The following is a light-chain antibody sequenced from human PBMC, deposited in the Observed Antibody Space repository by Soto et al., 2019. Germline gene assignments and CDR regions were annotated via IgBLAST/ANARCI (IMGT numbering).Light chain of an antibody. CDR2: EVS. V-gene: IGLV2-14*01. CDR1: KNDIGVYDF. CDR3: SSYTSDNRDYV. J-gene: IGLJ1*01. Sequence: QSALTQPPSASGSPGQSVTISCTGTKNDIGVYDFVSWYQHHPGKAPKLIIYEVSNRPPGISTRFSGSKSASTASLTISGLQAEDEAHYYCSSYTSDNRDYVFGTGTKVTVL.